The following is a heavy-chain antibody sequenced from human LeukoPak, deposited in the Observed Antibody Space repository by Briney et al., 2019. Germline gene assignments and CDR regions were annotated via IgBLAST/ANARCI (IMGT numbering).Heavy chain of an antibody. CDR2: ISSSGSTI. Sequence: PGGSLRLSCAASGFTFSDYYMSWIRKAPGKGLEWVSYISSSGSTIYYADSVKGRFTISRDNAKNSLYLQMNSLRAEDTAVYYCARGRYYYDSSGSVGYWGQGTLVTVSS. D-gene: IGHD3-22*01. CDR1: GFTFSDYY. J-gene: IGHJ4*02. V-gene: IGHV3-11*01. CDR3: ARGRYYYDSSGSVGY.